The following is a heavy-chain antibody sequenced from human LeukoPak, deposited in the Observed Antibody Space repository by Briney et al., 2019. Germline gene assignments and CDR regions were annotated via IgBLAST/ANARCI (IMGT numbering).Heavy chain of an antibody. D-gene: IGHD6-19*01. J-gene: IGHJ4*02. CDR1: GFTFSSYA. CDR3: ARASGYGRGWPSEY. Sequence: GGSLRLSCAASGFTFSSYAMSWVRQAPGKGLEWVAIIWNDGSQTYYGESVKGRFTISKDDSKNTVYLQMNSLRVEDTGVYYCARASGYGRGWPSEYWGQGTQVTVAS. CDR2: IWNDGSQT. V-gene: IGHV3-33*08.